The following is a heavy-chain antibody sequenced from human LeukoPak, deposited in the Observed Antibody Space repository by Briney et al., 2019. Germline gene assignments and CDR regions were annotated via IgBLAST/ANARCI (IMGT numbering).Heavy chain of an antibody. CDR2: IIPIFGTA. V-gene: IGHV1-69*13. CDR1: GGTFSSYA. Sequence: SVKVSCKASGGTFSSYAISWVRQAPGQGLEWMGGIIPIFGTANYAQKFQGRVTITADESTSTAYMELSSLRSEDTAVYYCARDGADYYYDSSGYYYCYYGMDVWGQGTTVTVSS. J-gene: IGHJ6*02. CDR3: ARDGADYYYDSSGYYYCYYGMDV. D-gene: IGHD3-22*01.